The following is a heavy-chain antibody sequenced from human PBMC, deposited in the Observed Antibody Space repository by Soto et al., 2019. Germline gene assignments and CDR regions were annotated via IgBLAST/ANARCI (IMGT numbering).Heavy chain of an antibody. CDR2: NYYSGST. D-gene: IGHD6-13*01. Sequence: SETLSLTCTVSGGSVSSGSYYWSWIRQPPGKELEWIWNNYYSGSTNYNPSLKSRVTISVDTSKNQFSLKLSSVTAADTAVYYCARDLGSRWPNFDYWGQGTLVTVSS. CDR1: GGSVSSGSYY. V-gene: IGHV4-61*01. J-gene: IGHJ4*02. CDR3: ARDLGSRWPNFDY.